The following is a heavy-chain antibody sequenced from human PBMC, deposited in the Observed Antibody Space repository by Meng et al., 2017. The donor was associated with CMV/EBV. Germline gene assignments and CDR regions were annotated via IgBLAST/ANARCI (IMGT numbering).Heavy chain of an antibody. J-gene: IGHJ2*01. Sequence: SVKVSCKASGGTFSSYAISWVRQAPGQGLEWMGGIIPIFGTANYAQKFQGRVTITTDESTSTAYMELSSLRSEDTAVYYCARDFVPHTAMVTDPWYFDLWGRDTLVTVSS. CDR2: IIPIFGTA. D-gene: IGHD5-18*01. CDR3: ARDFVPHTAMVTDPWYFDL. V-gene: IGHV1-69*05. CDR1: GGTFSSYA.